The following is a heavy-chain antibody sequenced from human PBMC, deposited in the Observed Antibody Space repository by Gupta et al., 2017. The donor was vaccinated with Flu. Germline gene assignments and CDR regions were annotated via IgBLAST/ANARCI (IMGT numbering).Heavy chain of an antibody. Sequence: NDYGISWVRQAPGQGLEWMGWISAYSGNTNYAQNRQGRVTMTTDTSTNTAYMEVMSLRSDDTAVYYCARDAPFRGSLYWGQGTLVTVSS. D-gene: IGHD3-16*01. J-gene: IGHJ4*02. CDR2: ISAYSGNT. CDR3: ARDAPFRGSLY. V-gene: IGHV1-18*01. CDR1: NDYG.